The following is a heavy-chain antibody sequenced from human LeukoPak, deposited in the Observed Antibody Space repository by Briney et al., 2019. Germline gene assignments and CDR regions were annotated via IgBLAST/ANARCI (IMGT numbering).Heavy chain of an antibody. Sequence: SETLSLTCAVYGGSFSGYYWSWIRQPPGKGLEWLGEINHSGSTNYNPSLKSRVTMSVDTSRNQFSLNLTSVTAADTAIYYCARDLLHRGYAFDIWGQGIMVTVSS. J-gene: IGHJ3*02. V-gene: IGHV4-34*01. CDR2: INHSGST. CDR3: ARDLLHRGYAFDI. D-gene: IGHD5-12*01. CDR1: GGSFSGYY.